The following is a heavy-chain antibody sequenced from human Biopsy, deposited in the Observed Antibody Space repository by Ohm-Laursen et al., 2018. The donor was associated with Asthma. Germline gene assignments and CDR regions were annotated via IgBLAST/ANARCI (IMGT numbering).Heavy chain of an antibody. CDR2: IYHSGST. D-gene: IGHD5-24*01. V-gene: IGHV4-30-2*01. J-gene: IGHJ4*02. CDR1: GGSISSGGSS. Sequence: SQTLSLTCAVSGGSISSGGSSWSWIRQPPGKGLEWIGYIYHSGSTYYNPSLKSRVTISADRSKNQFSLKLSSVTAADTAVYYCARVRDGYNFDYWGQGTMVTVSS. CDR3: ARVRDGYNFDY.